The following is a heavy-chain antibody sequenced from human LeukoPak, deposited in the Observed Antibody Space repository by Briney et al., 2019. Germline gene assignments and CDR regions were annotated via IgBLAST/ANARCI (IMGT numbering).Heavy chain of an antibody. Sequence: ASVKVSCKASGYTFTGYYMHWVRQAPGQGLEWMGWINPNSGNTGYAQKFQGRVTMTRNTSISTAYMELSSLRSEDTAVYYCARGRVAVAGTGYLGYWGQGTLVTVSS. D-gene: IGHD6-19*01. CDR2: INPNSGNT. J-gene: IGHJ4*02. CDR3: ARGRVAVAGTGYLGY. CDR1: GYTFTGYY. V-gene: IGHV1-8*02.